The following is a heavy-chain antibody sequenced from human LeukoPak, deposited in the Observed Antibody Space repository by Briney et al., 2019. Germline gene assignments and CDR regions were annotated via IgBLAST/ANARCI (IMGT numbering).Heavy chain of an antibody. Sequence: GGSLRLSCAASGFTVTKAWMSWVRQAPGEGPEWVGRIKSKSDGGTTDYAAPVKGRFTMPRDDSKNTLDLQMNSLKTEDTAVYYCTTNCSSTSCYPRTFDYWGQGTLVTVSS. CDR2: IKSKSDGGTT. CDR1: GFTVTKAW. CDR3: TTNCSSTSCYPRTFDY. J-gene: IGHJ4*02. D-gene: IGHD2-2*01. V-gene: IGHV3-15*01.